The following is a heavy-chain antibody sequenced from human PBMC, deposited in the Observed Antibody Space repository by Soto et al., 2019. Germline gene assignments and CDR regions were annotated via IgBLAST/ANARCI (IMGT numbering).Heavy chain of an antibody. V-gene: IGHV3-30*03. J-gene: IGHJ6*02. CDR3: ARTRSAWSDFHYSSLDV. D-gene: IGHD2-15*01. Sequence: GGSLRLSCAASGFTFNSYGMHWFRQGPGNGLEWVAFISYDSTKTYYADSVKGRFTISRDNSNSALYVQMNSLTGEDTAVYYCARTRSAWSDFHYSSLDVWGQGTTVTVSS. CDR1: GFTFNSYG. CDR2: ISYDSTKT.